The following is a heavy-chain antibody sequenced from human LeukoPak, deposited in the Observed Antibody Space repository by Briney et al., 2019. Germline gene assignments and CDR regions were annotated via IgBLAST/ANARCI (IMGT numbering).Heavy chain of an antibody. D-gene: IGHD4-17*01. CDR1: GGTFSSYA. J-gene: IGHJ5*02. CDR3: ARDRLEYGDYVGGGLYNWFDP. CDR2: IIPIFGTA. Sequence: ASVKVSCKASGGTFSSYAISWVRQAPGQGLEWMGGIIPIFGTANYAQKFQGRVTITADESTSTAYMELSSLGSEDTAVYYCARDRLEYGDYVGGGLYNWFDPWGQGTLVTVSS. V-gene: IGHV1-69*13.